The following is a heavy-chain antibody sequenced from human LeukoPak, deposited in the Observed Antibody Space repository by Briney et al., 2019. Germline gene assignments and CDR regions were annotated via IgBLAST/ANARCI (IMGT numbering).Heavy chain of an antibody. CDR3: ARVRLERDAFDI. D-gene: IGHD1-1*01. V-gene: IGHV4-34*01. J-gene: IGHJ3*02. CDR2: INHSGST. CDR1: GGSFSGYY. Sequence: PSETLSLTCAVYGGSFSGYYWSWIRQPPGKGLEWIGEINHSGSTNYNPSLKSRVTISVDTSKNQFSLKLSSVTAADTAVYYCARVRLERDAFDIWGQGTMVTVSS.